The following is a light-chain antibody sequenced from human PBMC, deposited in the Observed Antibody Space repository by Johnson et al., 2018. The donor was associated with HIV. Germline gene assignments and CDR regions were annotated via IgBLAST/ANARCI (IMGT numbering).Light chain of an antibody. V-gene: IGLV1-51*01. Sequence: QSVLTQPPSVSAAPGQKVTISCSGSSSNIGNNYVSWYQQLPGTAPKLLIYDNNKRPSGIPDRFSGSKSGTSATLGITGLQTGDEADYYCGTWDSSLSAGFFGTGTKVT. CDR1: SSNIGNNY. J-gene: IGLJ1*01. CDR2: DNN. CDR3: GTWDSSLSAGF.